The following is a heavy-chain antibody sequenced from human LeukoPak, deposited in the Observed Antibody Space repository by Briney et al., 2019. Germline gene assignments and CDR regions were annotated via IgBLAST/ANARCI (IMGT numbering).Heavy chain of an antibody. D-gene: IGHD2-15*01. Sequence: GAPVKVSCKASGYTFTGYYMHWVRQAPGQGLEWMGWINPNSGGTNYAQKFQGRVTMTRDTSISTAYMELSRLRSDDTAVYYCARDPAFYCSGGSCYPYWGQGTLVTVSS. CDR3: ARDPAFYCSGGSCYPY. J-gene: IGHJ4*02. CDR1: GYTFTGYY. CDR2: INPNSGGT. V-gene: IGHV1-2*02.